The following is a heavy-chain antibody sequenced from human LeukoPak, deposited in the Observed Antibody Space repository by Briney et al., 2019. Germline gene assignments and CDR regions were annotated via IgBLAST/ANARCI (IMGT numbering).Heavy chain of an antibody. CDR1: GYTFTSYG. CDR3: ARSARRLDIVVVVAATRPYHYYGMDV. J-gene: IGHJ6*02. D-gene: IGHD2-15*01. V-gene: IGHV1-18*01. CDR2: ISAYNGNT. Sequence: ASVKVSCKASGYTFTSYGISWVRQAPGQGLEWRGWISAYNGNTNYAQKLQGRVTMTTDTSTSTAYMELRSLRSDDTAVYYCARSARRLDIVVVVAATRPYHYYGMDVWGQGTTVTVSS.